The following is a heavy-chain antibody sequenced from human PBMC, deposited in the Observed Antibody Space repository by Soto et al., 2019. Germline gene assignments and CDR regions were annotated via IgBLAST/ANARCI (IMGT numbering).Heavy chain of an antibody. CDR1: GYTFTSYG. D-gene: IGHD3-10*01. CDR2: IRVYNGNT. J-gene: IGHJ4*02. Sequence: QVQVVQSGAEVKKPGASVKVSCKASGYTFTSYGMSWVRQAPGQGLEWMGWIRVYNGNTNYAQKRQGRVTLTTDTSTSTAYMELGSLRSDDTAVYYCARVVYDTSGSLRSFDYWGQGTLVTVSS. CDR3: ARVVYDTSGSLRSFDY. V-gene: IGHV1-18*04.